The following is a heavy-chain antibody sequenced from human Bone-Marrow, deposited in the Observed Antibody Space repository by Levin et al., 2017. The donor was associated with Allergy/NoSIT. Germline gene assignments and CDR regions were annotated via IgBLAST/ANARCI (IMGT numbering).Heavy chain of an antibody. V-gene: IGHV4-59*01. CDR1: GGSISSNY. Sequence: SETLSLTCTVSGGSISSNYYWSWIRQSPGKGLEWIGYIYYGGTTSYSPSLKSRVSISIDTSKKHLSLILNSVTAADTAVYFCARSVMAVAALDFWGRGTLVTVSS. J-gene: IGHJ4*02. CDR2: IYYGGTT. D-gene: IGHD6-19*01. CDR3: ARSVMAVAALDF.